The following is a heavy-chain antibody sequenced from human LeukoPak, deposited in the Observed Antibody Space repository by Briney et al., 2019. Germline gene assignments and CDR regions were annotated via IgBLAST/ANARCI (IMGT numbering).Heavy chain of an antibody. CDR1: GGSISSGGYY. CDR2: IYYSGST. D-gene: IGHD5-24*01. J-gene: IGHJ6*02. CDR3: ARGRRVQFYYYYYGMDV. V-gene: IGHV4-31*03. Sequence: SETLSLTCTVSGGSISSGGYYWSWIRQHPGKGLEWIGYIYYSGSTYYNPSLKSRVTISVDTSKNQFSLKLSSVTAADTAVYYCARGRRVQFYYYYYGMDVWGQGTTVTVSS.